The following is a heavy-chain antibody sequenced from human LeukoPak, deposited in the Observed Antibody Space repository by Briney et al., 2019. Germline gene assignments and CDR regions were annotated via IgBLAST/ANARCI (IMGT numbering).Heavy chain of an antibody. D-gene: IGHD6-19*01. J-gene: IGHJ4*02. Sequence: PSETLSLTCTVSGGSVSSGNYYWSWIRQPPGKGLEWIGYIYYSGSTNYNPSLKSRVTISVDTSKNQFSLKLSSVTAADTAVYYCARIRVADVYYFDYWGQGTQVTVSS. CDR1: GGSVSSGNYY. CDR3: ARIRVADVYYFDY. V-gene: IGHV4-61*01. CDR2: IYYSGST.